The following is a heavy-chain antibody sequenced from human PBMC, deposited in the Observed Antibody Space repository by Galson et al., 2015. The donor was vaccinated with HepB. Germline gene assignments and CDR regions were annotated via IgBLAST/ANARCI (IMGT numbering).Heavy chain of an antibody. J-gene: IGHJ4*02. Sequence: SLRLSCAASGFPFSRYGMSWVRQAPGKGLGWVSAIVGSGGSTYYADSVKGRFTISRDNSKNTLYLQMNSLRAEDTAVYYCAKVVDGYPDYWGQGTLVTVSS. V-gene: IGHV3-23*01. CDR3: AKVVDGYPDY. D-gene: IGHD5-24*01. CDR1: GFPFSRYG. CDR2: IVGSGGST.